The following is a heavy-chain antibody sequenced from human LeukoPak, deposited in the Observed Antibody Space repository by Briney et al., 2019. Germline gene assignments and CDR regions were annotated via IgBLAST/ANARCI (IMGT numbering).Heavy chain of an antibody. CDR1: GDSVSSNSAA. J-gene: IGHJ6*03. D-gene: IGHD6-19*01. V-gene: IGHV6-1*01. CDR3: ARDLVIAVAGTRPYYYYYMDV. Sequence: SQTLSLTCAISGDSVSSNSAAWNWIRQSPSRGLEWLGRTYYRSKWYNDYAVSVKSRITINPDTSKNQFSLQLNSVTPEDTAVYYCARDLVIAVAGTRPYYYYYMDVWGKGTTVTVSS. CDR2: TYYRSKWYN.